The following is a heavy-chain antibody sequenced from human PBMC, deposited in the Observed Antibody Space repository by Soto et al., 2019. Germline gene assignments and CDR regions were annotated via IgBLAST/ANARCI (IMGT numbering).Heavy chain of an antibody. V-gene: IGHV4-59*01. D-gene: IGHD2-21*02. CDR1: GGSMSYYY. Sequence: SETLSLTCTVSGGSMSYYYWSWIRQPPGKGLEWIGYIYYSGSTNYNPSLKSRVTISIDTSKNQFSLKLISVTAADTAVYYCVRVGEDRVVTGNWYFDLWSRGSLVTVSS. J-gene: IGHJ2*01. CDR2: IYYSGST. CDR3: VRVGEDRVVTGNWYFDL.